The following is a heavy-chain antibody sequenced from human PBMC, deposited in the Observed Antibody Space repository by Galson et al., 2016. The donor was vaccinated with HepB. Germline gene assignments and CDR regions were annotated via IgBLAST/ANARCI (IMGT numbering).Heavy chain of an antibody. V-gene: IGHV4-39*01. CDR2: IHSCGTS. CDR1: GDSISNVGRH. D-gene: IGHD6-13*01. J-gene: IGHJ4*02. CDR3: VSLGTAAAVANHRVSVY. Sequence: SLTCTVSGDSISNVGRHWGWFRQSPEMGLEYIWSIHSCGTSYYNPSLTSRVPVPADLSSHQFFLTLTSVTAGDTAIYYCVSLGTAAAVANHRVSVYWSQGTRVTVSS.